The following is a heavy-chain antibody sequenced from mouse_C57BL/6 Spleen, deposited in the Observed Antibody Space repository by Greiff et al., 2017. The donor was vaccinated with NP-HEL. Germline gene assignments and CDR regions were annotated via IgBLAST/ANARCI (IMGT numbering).Heavy chain of an antibody. CDR2: INYDGSST. CDR1: GFTFSDYY. CDR3: ARDPGTRGSSYWYFDV. J-gene: IGHJ1*03. D-gene: IGHD1-1*01. Sequence: EVQVVESEGGLVQPGSSMKLSCTASGFTFSDYYMAWVRQVPEKGLEWVANINYDGSSTYYLDSLKSRFIISRDNAKNILYLQMSSLKSEDTATYYCARDPGTRGSSYWYFDVWGTGTTVTVSS. V-gene: IGHV5-16*01.